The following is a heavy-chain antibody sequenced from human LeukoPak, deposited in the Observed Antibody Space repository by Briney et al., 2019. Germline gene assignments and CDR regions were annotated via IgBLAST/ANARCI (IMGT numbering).Heavy chain of an antibody. CDR1: GFTVSSYA. CDR2: ISYDGSNK. D-gene: IGHD6-13*01. CDR3: AKEGATAGKMRFHFDY. J-gene: IGHJ4*02. V-gene: IGHV3-30*04. Sequence: GGSLRLSCAASGFTVSSYAMHWVRQAPGKGLEWVAVISYDGSNKYYADSVKGRFTISRDNSKNTLYLQMNSLRVEDTAVYYCAKEGATAGKMRFHFDYWGQGTLVTVSS.